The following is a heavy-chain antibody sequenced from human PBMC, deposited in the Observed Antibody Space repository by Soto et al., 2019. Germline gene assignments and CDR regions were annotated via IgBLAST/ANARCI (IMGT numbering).Heavy chain of an antibody. J-gene: IGHJ6*03. V-gene: IGHV1-18*04. CDR1: GYTFTNHG. CDR2: ISASNGDT. Sequence: QVELVQSGVEVKKPGASVKVSCKASGYTFTNHGLSWVRQAPGQGLEWMGWISASNGDTNYAQKFLGRVTVTTDTPTSTGYMKLGSLQSEDTAVYYCARMVRGSKIDHYYSTDVWGKGTTVIVSS. D-gene: IGHD3-10*01. CDR3: ARMVRGSKIDHYYSTDV.